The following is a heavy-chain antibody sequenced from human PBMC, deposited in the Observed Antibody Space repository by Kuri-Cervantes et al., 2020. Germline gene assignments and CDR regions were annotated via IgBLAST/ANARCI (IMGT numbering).Heavy chain of an antibody. D-gene: IGHD3-22*01. J-gene: IGHJ4*02. V-gene: IGHV3-7*01. CDR2: IKQDGSEQ. CDR1: GSTFSSYW. CDR3: ARGGGWENYYDSSGYYDFDY. Sequence: GGSLRLSCAASGSTFSSYWMSWVRQAPGKGLEWVANIKQDGSEQYYVDSVKGRFTISRDNAKNSLYLQMNSLRAEDTAVYYCARGGGWENYYDSSGYYDFDYWCQGTLVTVSS.